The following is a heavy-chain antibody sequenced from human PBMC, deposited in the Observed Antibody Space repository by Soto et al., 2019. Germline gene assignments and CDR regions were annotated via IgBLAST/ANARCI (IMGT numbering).Heavy chain of an antibody. CDR3: AGSIAVDDYYYYYVMDV. J-gene: IGHJ6*02. V-gene: IGHV3-7*01. D-gene: IGHD6-19*01. Sequence: GGSLRLSCAASGFTFSSYWMSWVRQAPGEGLEWVANIKQDGSEKYYVDSVKGRFTISRDNAKNSLYLQMNSLRAEDTAVYYCAGSIAVDDYYYYYVMDVWGQGTTVTVSS. CDR2: IKQDGSEK. CDR1: GFTFSSYW.